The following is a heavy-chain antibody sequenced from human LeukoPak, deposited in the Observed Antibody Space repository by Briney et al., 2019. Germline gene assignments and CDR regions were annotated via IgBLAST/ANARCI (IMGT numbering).Heavy chain of an antibody. Sequence: SETLSLTCTVSGGSISSYYWSWIRRPPGKGLEWIGYIYYSGSTNYNPSLKSRVTISVDTSKNQFSLKLSSVTAADTAVYYCARGATDGNGYSGYPFDYWGQGTLVTVSS. D-gene: IGHD5-12*01. CDR3: ARGATDGNGYSGYPFDY. CDR1: GGSISSYY. J-gene: IGHJ4*02. V-gene: IGHV4-59*01. CDR2: IYYSGST.